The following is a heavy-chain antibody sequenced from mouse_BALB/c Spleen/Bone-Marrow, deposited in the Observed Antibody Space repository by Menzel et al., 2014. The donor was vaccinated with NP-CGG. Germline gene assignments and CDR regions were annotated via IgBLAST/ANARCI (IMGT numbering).Heavy chain of an antibody. Sequence: EVKLVESGPDLVKPSQSLSLPCTVTGYSITSGYCCHWIRQFPGNKLGWMGYIHFTGYTDYNPSLKSRISITRDTSKNQFFLQLNSVTTEDTATYYCVRETRVVADFDYWGQGTTLTVSS. CDR3: VRETRVVADFDY. CDR2: IHFTGYT. D-gene: IGHD1-1*01. CDR1: GYSITSGYC. V-gene: IGHV3-1*02. J-gene: IGHJ2*01.